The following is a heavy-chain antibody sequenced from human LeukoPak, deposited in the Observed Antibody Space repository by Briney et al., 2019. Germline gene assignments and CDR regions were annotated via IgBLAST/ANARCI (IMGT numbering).Heavy chain of an antibody. CDR3: AQLSGYTYSGYGPTYYYYYYMDV. J-gene: IGHJ6*03. V-gene: IGHV4-39*01. CDR1: GGSISSTSYY. D-gene: IGHD5-12*01. CDR2: IYYSGST. Sequence: SETLSLTCTISGGSISSTSYYWGWIRQPPGKGLEWIGSIYYSGSTYYNPSLKSRVTISVDTSKNQFSLNLSSVTAADTAVYYCAQLSGYTYSGYGPTYYYYYYMDVWGKGTAVTVSS.